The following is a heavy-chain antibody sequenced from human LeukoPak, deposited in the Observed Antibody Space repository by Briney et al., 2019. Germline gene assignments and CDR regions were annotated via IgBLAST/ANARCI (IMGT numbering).Heavy chain of an antibody. CDR3: ANYYYDRSGYKN. Sequence: PGRSLRLSCAASGFTFDDYAMHWVRQAPGKGLEWVSGISWNSGSIGYADSVKGRFTISRDNAKNSLYLQMNSLRAEDTAVYYCANYYYDRSGYKNWGQGTLVTVSS. CDR1: GFTFDDYA. CDR2: ISWNSGSI. V-gene: IGHV3-9*01. D-gene: IGHD3-22*01. J-gene: IGHJ4*02.